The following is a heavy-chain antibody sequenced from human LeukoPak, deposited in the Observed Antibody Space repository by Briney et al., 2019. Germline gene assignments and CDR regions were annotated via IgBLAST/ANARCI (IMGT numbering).Heavy chain of an antibody. D-gene: IGHD5-12*01. CDR2: MNPNSGNT. CDR1: GYTFTSYD. Sequence: ASVKVSCKASGYTFTSYDINWVRQATGQGLEWMGWMNPNSGNTCYAQKFQGRVTMTRNTSISTAYMELSSLGSEDTAVYYCARTRGYSGYDLTYYYYGMDVWGQGTTVTVSS. V-gene: IGHV1-8*01. J-gene: IGHJ6*02. CDR3: ARTRGYSGYDLTYYYYGMDV.